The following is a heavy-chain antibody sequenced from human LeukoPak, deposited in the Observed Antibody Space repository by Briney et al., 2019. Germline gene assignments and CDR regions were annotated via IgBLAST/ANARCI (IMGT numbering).Heavy chain of an antibody. D-gene: IGHD1-26*01. Sequence: SETLSLTCTVSGGSISSYYWSWIRQPPGKGLEWIGYLYYSGSANYNPSLKSRATISVDTSKNQFSLKLSSVTAADTAVYYCARVPRGWGHFDYWGQGTLVTVSS. J-gene: IGHJ4*02. CDR2: LYYSGSA. V-gene: IGHV4-59*12. CDR1: GGSISSYY. CDR3: ARVPRGWGHFDY.